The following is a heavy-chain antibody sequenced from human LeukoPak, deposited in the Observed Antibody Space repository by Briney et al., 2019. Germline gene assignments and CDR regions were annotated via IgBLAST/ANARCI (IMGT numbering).Heavy chain of an antibody. V-gene: IGHV3-21*01. CDR1: GFTFSSYS. CDR3: ARDMTVLLWFGDGNNDAFDI. J-gene: IGHJ3*02. Sequence: GGSLRLSCAASGFTFSSYSMNWVRQAPGQGLEWVSSISSSSSYIYYADSVKGRFTIPRDNAKNSLYLQMNSLRAEDTAVYYCARDMTVLLWFGDGNNDAFDIWGQGTMVTVSS. CDR2: ISSSSSYI. D-gene: IGHD3-10*01.